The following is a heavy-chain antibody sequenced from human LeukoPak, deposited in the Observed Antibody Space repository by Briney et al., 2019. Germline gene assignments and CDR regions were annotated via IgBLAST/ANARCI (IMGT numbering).Heavy chain of an antibody. J-gene: IGHJ4*02. D-gene: IGHD2-2*01. CDR1: GYTFTGYY. CDR2: INPNSGGT. CDR3: ARVYCSSTSCYLPYFDY. Sequence: ASVKVSCKASGYTFTGYYMHWVRQAPGQGLEWMGWINPNSGGTNYAQKFQGRVTMTRDTSISTAYMELSRLRSGDTAVYYCARVYCSSTSCYLPYFDYWGQGTLVTVSS. V-gene: IGHV1-2*02.